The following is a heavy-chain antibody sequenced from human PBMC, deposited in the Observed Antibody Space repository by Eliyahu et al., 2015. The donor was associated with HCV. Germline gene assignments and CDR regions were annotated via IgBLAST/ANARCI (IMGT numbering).Heavy chain of an antibody. J-gene: IGHJ4*02. CDR2: IRSKANNYAT. CDR1: GFTFSGSP. CDR3: TRGPYNSSAYYYFY. D-gene: IGHD3-22*01. V-gene: IGHV3-73*01. Sequence: EVQLVESGGGLVQPGGSLKLSCAVSGFTFSGSPMHWVRQASGKGLXWVGRIRSKANNYATAYAASVEGRFTISRDDSKNTAYLQMNSLKTEDTAVYYCTRGPYNSSAYYYFYWGQGTLVTVSS.